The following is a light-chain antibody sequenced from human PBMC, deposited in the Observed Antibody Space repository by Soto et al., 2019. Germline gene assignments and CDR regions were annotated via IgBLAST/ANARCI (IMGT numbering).Light chain of an antibody. CDR1: QSIGYY. J-gene: IGKJ2*01. Sequence: DIQMTQSPSSLSASVRDRVTITCRASQSIGYYLNWYQQKPGTAPKLLIYAASSLQSGVPSRFSGSGSGTDFTLTISSLQPEAFATYYCQQSYSTPQNTFGQGTKLEIK. V-gene: IGKV1-39*01. CDR2: AAS. CDR3: QQSYSTPQNT.